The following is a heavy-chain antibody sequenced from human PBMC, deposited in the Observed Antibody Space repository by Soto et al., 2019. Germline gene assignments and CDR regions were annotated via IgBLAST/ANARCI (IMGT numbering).Heavy chain of an antibody. Sequence: SETLSLTCTVSGGSVSSGSYYWSWIRQPPGKGLEWIGYIYYSGSTNYNPSLKSRVTISVDTSKNQFSLKLSSVTAADTAVYYCARDWVGGVVGNYYGMDVWGQGTTVTVSS. CDR2: IYYSGST. D-gene: IGHD1-26*01. J-gene: IGHJ6*02. CDR3: ARDWVGGVVGNYYGMDV. CDR1: GGSVSSGSYY. V-gene: IGHV4-61*01.